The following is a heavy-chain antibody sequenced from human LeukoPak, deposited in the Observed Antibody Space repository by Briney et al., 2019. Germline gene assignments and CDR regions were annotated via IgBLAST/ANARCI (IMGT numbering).Heavy chain of an antibody. D-gene: IGHD3-3*01. V-gene: IGHV1-2*02. J-gene: IGHJ4*02. CDR3: ARAPLNYDFWSGISTFDY. CDR2: INPNSGGT. CDR1: GYTFTGYY. Sequence: ASVKVSCKASGYTFTGYYMHWVRQAPGQGFGWMGWINPNSGGTNYAQKFQGRVTMTRDTSISTAYMELSRLRSDDTAVYYCARAPLNYDFWSGISTFDYWGQGTLVTVSS.